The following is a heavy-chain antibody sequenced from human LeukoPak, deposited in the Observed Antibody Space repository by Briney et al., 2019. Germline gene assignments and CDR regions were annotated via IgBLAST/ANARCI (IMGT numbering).Heavy chain of an antibody. CDR2: INPSGGST. J-gene: IGHJ6*03. D-gene: IGHD2-2*02. Sequence: ASVKVSCKASGYTFTSYYMHWVRQAPGQGLEWMGIINPSGGSTSYAQKFQGRVTMTRDTSTSTVYMELSSLRSEDTAVYYCARNLRAQRYCSSTSCYTGLLGYYYYYMDVWGKGTTVTVSS. V-gene: IGHV1-46*03. CDR1: GYTFTSYY. CDR3: ARNLRAQRYCSSTSCYTGLLGYYYYYMDV.